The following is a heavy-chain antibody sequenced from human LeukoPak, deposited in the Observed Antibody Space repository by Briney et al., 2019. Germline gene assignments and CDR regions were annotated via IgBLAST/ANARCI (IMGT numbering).Heavy chain of an antibody. CDR2: INQDGSET. D-gene: IGHD3-16*01. J-gene: IGHJ4*02. CDR1: GFTFSRYW. V-gene: IGHV3-7*01. Sequence: GGSLRLSCAASGFTFSRYWMRWVREARGKGLVWVATINQDGSETYYVSSLKCPFTISRDNAKNSLYLQMNSLRAEDTAVYYCARDGGDYWGQGTLVTVSS. CDR3: ARDGGDY.